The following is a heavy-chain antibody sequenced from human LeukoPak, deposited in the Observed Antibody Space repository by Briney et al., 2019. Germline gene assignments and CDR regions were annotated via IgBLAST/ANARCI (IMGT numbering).Heavy chain of an antibody. CDR1: GFTVSSNY. J-gene: IGHJ4*02. CDR3: ARARYSSSSGSDH. D-gene: IGHD6-6*01. V-gene: IGHV3-21*01. Sequence: GGSLRLSCAASGFTVSSNYMSWVRQAPGKGLEWVSSISSSSSYIYHADSVKGRFTISRDDAKNSLYLQMNSLKVEDTAVYYCARARYSSSSGSDHWGQGTLVTVSS. CDR2: ISSSSSYI.